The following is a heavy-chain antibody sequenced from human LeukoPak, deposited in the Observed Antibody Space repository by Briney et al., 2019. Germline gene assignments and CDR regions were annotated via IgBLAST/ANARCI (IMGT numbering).Heavy chain of an antibody. J-gene: IGHJ4*02. D-gene: IGHD1-26*01. CDR1: GFTFDDYA. CDR2: ISWNSGSI. V-gene: IGHV3-9*01. CDR3: AKDIGSGSYYIGRFDY. Sequence: GGSLRLSCAVSGFTFDDYAMHWVRHAPGKGLEWVSGISWNSGSIGYADSVKGRFTISRDNAKNSLYLQMNSLRAEDTALYYCAKDIGSGSYYIGRFDYWGQGTLVTVSS.